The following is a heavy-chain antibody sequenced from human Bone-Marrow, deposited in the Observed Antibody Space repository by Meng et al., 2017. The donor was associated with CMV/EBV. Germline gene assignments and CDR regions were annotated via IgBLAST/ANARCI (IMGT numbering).Heavy chain of an antibody. Sequence: SETLSLTCAVYGGSFSGYYWSWIRQPPGKGLEWIGEINHSGSTNYNPSLKSRVTISVDTSKNQFSLKLSSVTAADTAVYYCARDLSGGSSSWYKPEGMDVWGQGTMVTVSS. CDR3: ARDLSGGSSSWYKPEGMDV. D-gene: IGHD6-13*01. CDR1: GGSFSGYY. V-gene: IGHV4-34*01. J-gene: IGHJ6*02. CDR2: INHSGST.